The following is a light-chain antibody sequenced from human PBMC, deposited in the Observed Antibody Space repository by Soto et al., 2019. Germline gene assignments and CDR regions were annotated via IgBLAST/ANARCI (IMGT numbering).Light chain of an antibody. J-gene: IGLJ2*01. CDR3: QSFDGTLSDVV. CDR2: RNN. Sequence: QSVLTQQTSVSGAPGQRVTIPCTESSSKFGANFDVHWYQQLPGTAPKLLIYRNNNRASGVPDRFSGSRSGTSASLAITGLQAEDEADYYCQSFDGTLSDVVFGGGTKLTVL. V-gene: IGLV1-40*01. CDR1: SSKFGANFD.